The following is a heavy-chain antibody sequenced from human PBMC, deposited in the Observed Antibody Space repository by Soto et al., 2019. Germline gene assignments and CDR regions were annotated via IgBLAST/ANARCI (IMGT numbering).Heavy chain of an antibody. CDR3: ASQGQWLVLGAFDI. CDR1: GGSISSYY. D-gene: IGHD6-19*01. J-gene: IGHJ3*02. Sequence: QVQLQESGPGLVKPSETLSLTCTVSGGSISSYYWSWIRQPPGKGLEWIGYIYYSGSTNYNPSLKSRVTISVDTSKNQFSLKLSSVTAADTAVYYCASQGQWLVLGAFDIWGQGTMVTVSS. CDR2: IYYSGST. V-gene: IGHV4-59*01.